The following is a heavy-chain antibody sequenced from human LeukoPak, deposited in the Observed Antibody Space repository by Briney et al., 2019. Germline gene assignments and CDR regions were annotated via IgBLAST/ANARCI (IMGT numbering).Heavy chain of an antibody. V-gene: IGHV4-34*01. CDR3: ARDGEIAAAGILDGYYYYYMDV. D-gene: IGHD6-13*01. CDR1: GGSFSNYY. CDR2: INHSGST. J-gene: IGHJ6*03. Sequence: PSETLSLTCAVYGGSFSNYYWNWIRQPPGKGLEWIGEINHSGSTNYNPSLKSRVTISIDTSKNQFSLKLSSVTAADTAVYYCARDGEIAAAGILDGYYYYYMDVWGKGTTVTVSS.